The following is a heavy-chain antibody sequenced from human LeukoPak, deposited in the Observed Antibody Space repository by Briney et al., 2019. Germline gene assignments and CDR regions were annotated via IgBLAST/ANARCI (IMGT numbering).Heavy chain of an antibody. CDR3: ARPYCSSTSCYWYFDY. CDR1: GFTFSRYS. V-gene: IGHV3-48*04. J-gene: IGHJ4*02. Sequence: GGSLRLSCAASGFTFSRYSMNWVRQAPGKGLEWGSSISYSSSSKYYADSVKGRVTISRDNAKNSLYLQMNSLRAEDTAVYYCARPYCSSTSCYWYFDYWGQGTLVTVSS. CDR2: ISYSSSSK. D-gene: IGHD2-2*01.